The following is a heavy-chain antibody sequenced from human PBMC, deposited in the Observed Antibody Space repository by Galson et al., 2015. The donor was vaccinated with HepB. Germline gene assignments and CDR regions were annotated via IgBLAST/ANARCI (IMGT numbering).Heavy chain of an antibody. CDR2: ISSSSSTI. CDR1: GFTFSSYS. D-gene: IGHD2-21*02. Sequence: SLRLSCAASGFTFSSYSMNWVRQAPGKGLEWVSYISSSSSTIYYADSVKGRFTISRDNAKNSLYLQMNSLRDEDTAVYYCARDIVAGSSDCGGDCSTYYFDYWGQGTLVTVSS. CDR3: ARDIVAGSSDCGGDCSTYYFDY. J-gene: IGHJ4*02. V-gene: IGHV3-48*02.